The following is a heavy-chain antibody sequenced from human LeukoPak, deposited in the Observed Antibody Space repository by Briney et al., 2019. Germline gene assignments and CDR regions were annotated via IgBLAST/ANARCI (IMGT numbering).Heavy chain of an antibody. V-gene: IGHV3-23*01. CDR2: ISGSGSGGST. CDR1: GFTFSSYS. CDR3: AKDSAGATYYDFWSGYWGHFYMDV. Sequence: GGSLRLSCAASGFTFSSYSMNWVRQAPGKGLEWVSAISGSGSGGSTYYADSVKGRFTISRDNSKNTLYLQMNSLRAEDTAVYYCAKDSAGATYYDFWSGYWGHFYMDVWGKGTTVTVSS. J-gene: IGHJ6*03. D-gene: IGHD3-3*01.